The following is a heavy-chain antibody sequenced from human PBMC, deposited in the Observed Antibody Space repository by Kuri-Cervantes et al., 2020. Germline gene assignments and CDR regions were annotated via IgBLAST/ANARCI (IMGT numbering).Heavy chain of an antibody. J-gene: IGHJ6*03. V-gene: IGHV1-8*01. Sequence: ASVKVSCKASGYTFTSYDINWVRQATGQGLEWMGWMNPNSGNTGYAQKFQGRVTITRDTSASTAYMELSSLRSEDTAVYYCARAPRVSSGRDGPYYYHMDVWGKGTTVTVSS. CDR1: GYTFTSYD. D-gene: IGHD6-19*01. CDR2: MNPNSGNT. CDR3: ARAPRVSSGRDGPYYYHMDV.